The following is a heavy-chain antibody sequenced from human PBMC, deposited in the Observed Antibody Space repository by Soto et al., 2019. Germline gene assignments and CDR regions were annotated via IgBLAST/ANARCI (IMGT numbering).Heavy chain of an antibody. J-gene: IGHJ4*02. V-gene: IGHV3-23*01. CDR2: ISGSTSGT. D-gene: IGHD3-16*02. CDR1: GFAFSSYA. Sequence: EVQLLESGGGLVQPGGSLRLSCAASGFAFSSYAMSWVRQAPGKGLEWVSSISGSTSGTYYADAVKGRFTISRDNSKQPPNPPNNRLGAGGTAGYFRSKSPGFIEPFDYWGQGALVTVSS. CDR3: SKSPGFIEPFDY.